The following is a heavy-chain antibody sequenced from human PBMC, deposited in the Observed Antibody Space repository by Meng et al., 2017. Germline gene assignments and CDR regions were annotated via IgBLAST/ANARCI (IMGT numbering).Heavy chain of an antibody. CDR2: IWYDGSKE. Sequence: VQLVESGGGVVQPGRSLRLSCAASGFTFSSFGMHWVRLAPGKVLEWVAAIWYDGSKEYYADSAKGRFTIFRDNSKNTLYLQMNSLRAEDTAVYYCARDLGYSPDYRGQGTLVTVSS. CDR3: ARDLGYSPDY. CDR1: GFTFSSFG. J-gene: IGHJ4*02. V-gene: IGHV3-33*01. D-gene: IGHD6-13*01.